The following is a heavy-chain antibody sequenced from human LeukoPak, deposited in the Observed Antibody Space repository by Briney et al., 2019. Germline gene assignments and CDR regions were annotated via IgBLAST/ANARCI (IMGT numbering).Heavy chain of an antibody. Sequence: GASVKVSCKASGYTFTGYYMHWVRQAPGQGLEWMGWINPNSGGTNYAQKFQGRVTMTRDTSISTAYMELSRLRSDDTAVYYCARDGYFDSSGYYFDYWGQGTLVTVSS. J-gene: IGHJ4*02. CDR3: ARDGYFDSSGYYFDY. V-gene: IGHV1-2*02. CDR2: INPNSGGT. CDR1: GYTFTGYY. D-gene: IGHD3-22*01.